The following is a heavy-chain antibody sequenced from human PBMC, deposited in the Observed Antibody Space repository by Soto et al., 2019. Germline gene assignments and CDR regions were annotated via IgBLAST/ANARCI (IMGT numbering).Heavy chain of an antibody. CDR2: ISYDGSNK. V-gene: IGHV3-30*18. Sequence: PGGSLRLSCAASGFTFSSYGMHWDRQAPGKGLEWVAVISYDGSNKYYADSVKGRFTISRDNSKNTLYLQMNSLRAEDTAVYYCPKDGQQLVQATYYFDYWGQGTLVTVSS. CDR3: PKDGQQLVQATYYFDY. D-gene: IGHD6-13*01. CDR1: GFTFSSYG. J-gene: IGHJ4*02.